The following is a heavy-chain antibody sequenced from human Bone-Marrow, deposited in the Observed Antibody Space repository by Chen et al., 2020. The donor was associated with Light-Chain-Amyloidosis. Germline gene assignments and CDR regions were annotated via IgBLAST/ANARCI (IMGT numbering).Heavy chain of an antibody. D-gene: IGHD3-3*01. V-gene: IGHV3-23*01. CDR1: AFSFGNYA. J-gene: IGHJ5*02. CDR3: AKDGNEWLPDA. CDR2: ISPSGGRT. Sequence: EVQLLESGGGLVQPGGSLRLSCAASAFSFGNYAMSWVRQAPGKGLEWVSAISPSGGRTYYADSVKGRLTISRDNSENTLYLQMNSLRVEDTAVYYCAKDGNEWLPDAWGQGTLVTVSS.